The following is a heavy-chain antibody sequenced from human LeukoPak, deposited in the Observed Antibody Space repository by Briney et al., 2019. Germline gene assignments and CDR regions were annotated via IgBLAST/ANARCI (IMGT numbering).Heavy chain of an antibody. J-gene: IGHJ3*02. V-gene: IGHV4-38-2*02. CDR1: GYSISSGYY. CDR3: AKSNGYGLIDI. CDR2: IYHSGST. D-gene: IGHD3-22*01. Sequence: SETLSLTCTDSGYSISSGYYWGWIRQPPGKGLEWIGSIYHSGSTYYSPSLKSRVTISLDTSRNQFSLKLNSVTAADTAVYYCAKSNGYGLIDIWGQGTMVTVSS.